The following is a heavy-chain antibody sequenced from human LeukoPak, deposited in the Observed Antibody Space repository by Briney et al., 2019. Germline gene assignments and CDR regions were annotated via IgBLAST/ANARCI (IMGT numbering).Heavy chain of an antibody. J-gene: IGHJ4*02. CDR2: INPNSGGT. Sequence: ASVKVSCKASGGTFSSYAISWVRQAPGQGLEWMGWINPNSGGTNYAQKFQGRVTMTRDTSISTAYMELSRLRSDDTAVYYCARDIVPAALDYWGQGTLVTVSS. CDR1: GGTFSSYA. D-gene: IGHD2-2*01. CDR3: ARDIVPAALDY. V-gene: IGHV1-2*02.